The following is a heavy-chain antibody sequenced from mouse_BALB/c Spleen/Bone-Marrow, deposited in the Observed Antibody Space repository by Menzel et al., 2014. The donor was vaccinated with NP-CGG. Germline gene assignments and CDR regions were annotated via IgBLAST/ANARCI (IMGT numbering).Heavy chain of an antibody. V-gene: IGHV7-3*02. J-gene: IGHJ1*01. D-gene: IGHD2-4*01. Sequence: EVKLMESGGGLGQPGGSLRLSCATSGFTFTDYYMSWVRQPPGKALEWLGFIRNKANGYTTEYSASVKGRFTISRDNSQGILYLQMNTLRAEDSATYYCARDTVITTHWYFDVWGAGTTVTVSS. CDR1: GFTFTDYY. CDR2: IRNKANGYTT. CDR3: ARDTVITTHWYFDV.